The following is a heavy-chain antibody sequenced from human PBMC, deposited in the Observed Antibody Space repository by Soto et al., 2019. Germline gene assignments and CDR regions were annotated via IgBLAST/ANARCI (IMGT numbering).Heavy chain of an antibody. Sequence: PETLSLTCTVSGGSISSYYRSWIRQPPGTGLEWIGEISQSGNTNYSPSLKRRVSISIDTSKKQFSLNLASVSAADTAVYYCARAPKVSGSSQTRPDFWGQGTLVTVSS. V-gene: IGHV4-34*01. CDR1: GGSISSYY. D-gene: IGHD6-6*01. CDR2: ISQSGNT. CDR3: ARAPKVSGSSQTRPDF. J-gene: IGHJ4*02.